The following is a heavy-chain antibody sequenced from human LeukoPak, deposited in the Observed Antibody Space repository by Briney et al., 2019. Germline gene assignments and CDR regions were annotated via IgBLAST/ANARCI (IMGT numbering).Heavy chain of an antibody. V-gene: IGHV1-2*02. CDR2: INPNTGGT. CDR3: AREIGSGSFLDN. CDR1: GYTFTGYY. J-gene: IGHJ4*02. D-gene: IGHD3-10*01. Sequence: ASVKVSCKASGYTFTGYYMYWVRQAPGQGLEWMGFINPNTGGTIYAQKFQGRVTMTRDTSISTAYMELSRLRSDDTAVYYCAREIGSGSFLDNWGQGTLVTVSS.